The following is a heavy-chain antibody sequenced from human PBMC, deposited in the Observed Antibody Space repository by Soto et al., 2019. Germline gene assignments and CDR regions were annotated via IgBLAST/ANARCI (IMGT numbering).Heavy chain of an antibody. Sequence: EASVKVSCKASGYTFTSYGISWVRQAPGQGLEWMGWISAYNGNTNYAQKLQGRVTMTTDTSTSTAYMELRSLRSDDTAVYYCARDLYCSGGSCYEAGDAFDIWGQGTMVTVSS. CDR3: ARDLYCSGGSCYEAGDAFDI. D-gene: IGHD2-15*01. CDR1: GYTFTSYG. CDR2: ISAYNGNT. V-gene: IGHV1-18*01. J-gene: IGHJ3*02.